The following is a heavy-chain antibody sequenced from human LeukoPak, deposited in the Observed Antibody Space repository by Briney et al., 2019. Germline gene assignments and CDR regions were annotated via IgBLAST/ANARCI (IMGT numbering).Heavy chain of an antibody. CDR2: ISYDGSNK. J-gene: IGHJ6*02. Sequence: GRSLRLSCAASGFTFSSYAMHWVRQAPGKGLEWVAVISYDGSNKYYADSVEGRFTISRDNSKNTLYLQMNSLRAEDTAVYYCARVGYDILTGSHYGMDVWGQGTTVTVSS. V-gene: IGHV3-30-3*01. D-gene: IGHD3-9*01. CDR3: ARVGYDILTGSHYGMDV. CDR1: GFTFSSYA.